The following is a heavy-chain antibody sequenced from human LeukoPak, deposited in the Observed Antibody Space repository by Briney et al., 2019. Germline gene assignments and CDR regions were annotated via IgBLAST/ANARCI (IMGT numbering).Heavy chain of an antibody. V-gene: IGHV4-59*12. CDR1: GGSISSYY. CDR3: ASRSTVVTR. D-gene: IGHD4-23*01. CDR2: IYYSGST. J-gene: IGHJ4*02. Sequence: PSETLSLTCSVSGGSISSYYWNWIRQPPGKGLEWIGYIYYSGSTNYNPSLKSRVTISVDTSKNQFSLKLSSVTAADTAVYYCASRSTVVTRWGQGTLVTVSS.